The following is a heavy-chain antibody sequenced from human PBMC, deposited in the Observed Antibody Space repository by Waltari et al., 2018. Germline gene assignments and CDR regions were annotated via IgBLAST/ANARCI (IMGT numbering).Heavy chain of an antibody. Sequence: EEQLVESGGGSVQPGGSLRLPCAASGTTLSRNYMNWVRQAPGKGLEWVAVMYVGGATQYADSVKDRFIISRDNSKNTLYLQMHSLRVDDTAVYYCVRDIPRDDSSCDVWGQGTTVIVSS. D-gene: IGHD6-13*01. J-gene: IGHJ6*02. CDR3: VRDIPRDDSSCDV. V-gene: IGHV3-66*01. CDR2: MYVGGAT. CDR1: GTTLSRNY.